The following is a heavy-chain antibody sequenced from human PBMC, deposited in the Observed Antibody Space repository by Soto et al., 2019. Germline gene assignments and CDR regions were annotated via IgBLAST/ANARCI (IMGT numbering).Heavy chain of an antibody. V-gene: IGHV4-59*01. J-gene: IGHJ5*02. D-gene: IGHD1-7*01. CDR1: GGSIVDYY. Sequence: SETLSLTCSVSGGSIVDYYWSWIRQPPGKGLEWIGFIYYTGNTRHNPSLGSRVTISLDTSKNQFSLKLTSATAADTAFYYCARDVNRWELRGFFDPWGRGXLVTVSS. CDR3: ARDVNRWELRGFFDP. CDR2: IYYTGNT.